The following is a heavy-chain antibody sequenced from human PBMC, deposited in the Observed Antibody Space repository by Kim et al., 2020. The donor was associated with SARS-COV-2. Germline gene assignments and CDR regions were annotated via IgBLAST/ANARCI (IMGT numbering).Heavy chain of an antibody. V-gene: IGHV3-33*01. CDR2: K. Sequence: KYYADSVKGRFTISGDNSKTTLYLQMNSLRAEDTAVYYCAREGEGALIDYWGQGTLVTVSS. CDR3: AREGEGALIDY. D-gene: IGHD3-16*02. J-gene: IGHJ4*02.